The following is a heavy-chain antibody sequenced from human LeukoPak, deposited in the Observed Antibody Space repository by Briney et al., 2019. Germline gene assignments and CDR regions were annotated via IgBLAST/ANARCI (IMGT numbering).Heavy chain of an antibody. CDR3: GENMYSSSWNFCDY. CDR2: IRWDGGST. D-gene: IGHD6-13*01. Sequence: PGGSLRLSCAASGVTFDDYAMHWVRQAPGKGLEWVSLIRWDGGSTYYDDSVHGRFTTTRDNAKNSLYPQMHSLGAEANALLYCGENMYSSSWNFCDYWGRGTLVTVSS. V-gene: IGHV3-43D*03. J-gene: IGHJ4*02. CDR1: GVTFDDYA.